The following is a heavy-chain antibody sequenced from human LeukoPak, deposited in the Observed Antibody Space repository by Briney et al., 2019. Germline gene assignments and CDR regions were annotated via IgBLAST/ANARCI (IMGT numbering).Heavy chain of an antibody. D-gene: IGHD6-13*01. CDR2: IIPILGIA. Sequence: GASVKVSCKASGGTFSSYAISWVRQAPGQGLEWMGRIIPILGIANYAQKFQGRVTITADKSTSTAYMELSSLRSEDTAVYYCARDAYSSRGRAFDIWGQGTMVTVSS. CDR1: GGTFSSYA. CDR3: ARDAYSSRGRAFDI. V-gene: IGHV1-69*04. J-gene: IGHJ3*02.